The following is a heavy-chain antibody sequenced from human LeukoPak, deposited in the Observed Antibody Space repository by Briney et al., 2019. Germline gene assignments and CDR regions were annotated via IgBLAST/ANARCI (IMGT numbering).Heavy chain of an antibody. CDR1: GGSFSGCY. CDR3: ARSGRSGSYSKY. CDR2: IYHSGST. J-gene: IGHJ4*02. D-gene: IGHD1-26*01. V-gene: IGHV4-34*01. Sequence: SETLSLTCAVYGGSFSGCYWSWIRQPPGKGLEWIGEIYHSGSTNYSPSLKSRVTISLDTSKNQFSLKLSSVTAADTAVYYCARSGRSGSYSKYWGQGTLVTVSS.